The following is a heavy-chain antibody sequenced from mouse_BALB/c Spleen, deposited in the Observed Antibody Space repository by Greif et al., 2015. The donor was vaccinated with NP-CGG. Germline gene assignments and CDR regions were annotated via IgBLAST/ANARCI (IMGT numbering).Heavy chain of an antibody. V-gene: IGHV1-14*01. D-gene: IGHD2-2*01. CDR2: INPYNDGT. CDR1: GYTFTSYV. J-gene: IGHJ4*01. Sequence: VQLQQSGPELVKPGASVKMSCKASGYTFTSYVMHWVEQKPGQGLEWIGYINPYNDGTKYNEKFKGKATLTSDKSSSTAYMELSSLTSEDSAVYYCARLGYDYAMDYWGQGTSVTVSS. CDR3: ARLGYDYAMDY.